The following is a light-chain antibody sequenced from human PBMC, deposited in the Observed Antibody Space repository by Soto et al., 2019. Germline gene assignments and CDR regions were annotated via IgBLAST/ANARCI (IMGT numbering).Light chain of an antibody. Sequence: QSVLTQPPSVSAAPGQEVTISCTGSSPNIGNNYVSWYQQLPGTAPKLLIYDNDKRPSGIPGRFSGSKSGTSATLGIIGLQTGDEADYYCGAWDSSLNVLVFGGGTKVTVL. CDR2: DND. J-gene: IGLJ3*02. V-gene: IGLV1-51*01. CDR3: GAWDSSLNVLV. CDR1: SPNIGNNY.